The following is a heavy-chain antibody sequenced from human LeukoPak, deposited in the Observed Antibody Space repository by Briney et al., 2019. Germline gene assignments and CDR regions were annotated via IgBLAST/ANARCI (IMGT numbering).Heavy chain of an antibody. V-gene: IGHV3-23*01. J-gene: IGHJ4*02. CDR3: AKGLIFSPPIVVVPAAPGDY. Sequence: PGGSLRLSCAAAGFTFSSYAMSWVRQAAGKGREWVATVSGSGGGTYYADSVKGRFTISRDNAKNTLYPQMNSLRAEDTAVYYCAKGLIFSPPIVVVPAAPGDYWGQGTLVTVSS. CDR1: GFTFSSYA. D-gene: IGHD2-2*01. CDR2: VSGSGGGT.